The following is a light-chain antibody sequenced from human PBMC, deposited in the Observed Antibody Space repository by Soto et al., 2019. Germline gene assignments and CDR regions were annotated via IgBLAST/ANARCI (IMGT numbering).Light chain of an antibody. CDR2: EVT. CDR3: SSYTRSSTVV. CDR1: TSDVGDSNF. V-gene: IGLV2-14*01. J-gene: IGLJ2*01. Sequence: QSVLTQPASVSGSPGQSITISCTATTSDVGDSNFVSWYQHHPGKAPKVIIYEVTNRPSGVSSRFSGSKSGNTASLTISGLQAEDEASYYCSSYTRSSTVVFGGGTKVTVL.